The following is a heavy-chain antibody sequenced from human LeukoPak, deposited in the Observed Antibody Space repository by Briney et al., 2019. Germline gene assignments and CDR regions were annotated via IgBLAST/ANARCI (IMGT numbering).Heavy chain of an antibody. Sequence: SETLSLTCTVSGGSISSGGYYWSWIRQHPGKGLEWIGYIYYSGSTYYNPSLKSRVTISVDTSKNQFSLKLSSVTAADTAVYYCARAMVVAASDWFDPWGQGTLVTVSS. V-gene: IGHV4-31*03. CDR2: IYYSGST. CDR1: GGSISSGGYY. J-gene: IGHJ5*02. CDR3: ARAMVVAASDWFDP. D-gene: IGHD2-15*01.